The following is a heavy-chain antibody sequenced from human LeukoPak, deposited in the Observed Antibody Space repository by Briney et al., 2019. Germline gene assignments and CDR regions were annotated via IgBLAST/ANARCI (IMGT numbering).Heavy chain of an antibody. CDR2: IYCSGST. CDR1: GGSISSYY. V-gene: IGHV4-59*01. Sequence: SETLSLACTVSGGSISSYYWSWIRQPPGKGLEWIGYIYCSGSTNYNPSLKSRVTISVDTSKNQFSLKLSSVTAAATAVYYCARDGDVRSPGWFDPWGQGTLVTVSS. CDR3: ARDGDVRSPGWFDP. D-gene: IGHD7-27*01. J-gene: IGHJ5*02.